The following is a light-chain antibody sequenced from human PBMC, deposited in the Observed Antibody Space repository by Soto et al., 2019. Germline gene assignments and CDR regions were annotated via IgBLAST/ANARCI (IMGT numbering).Light chain of an antibody. CDR1: QSVSSTY. V-gene: IGKV3-20*01. J-gene: IGKJ2*01. Sequence: EVVLTQSPGTLSLSPGERATLSCRASQSVSSTYLAWYQHKPGQAPRLLMYGASRRATGIPDRFSGSGSGTDFTLTISRLEPEDFAGYYCQQYGSSPRMYTFGQGTKLEIK. CDR3: QQYGSSPRMYT. CDR2: GAS.